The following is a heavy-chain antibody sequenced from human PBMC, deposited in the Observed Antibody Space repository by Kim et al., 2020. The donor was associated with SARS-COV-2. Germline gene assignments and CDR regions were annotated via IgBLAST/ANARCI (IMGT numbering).Heavy chain of an antibody. CDR2: INHSGST. J-gene: IGHJ3*02. CDR3: ARGPPGIAAAFGI. Sequence: SETLSLTCAVYGGSFSGYYWSWIRQPPGKGLEWIGEINHSGSTNYNPSLKSRVTISVDTSKNQFSLKLSSVTAADTAVYFCARGPPGIAAAFGIWGQGTMVTVSS. V-gene: IGHV4-34*01. D-gene: IGHD6-13*01. CDR1: GGSFSGYY.